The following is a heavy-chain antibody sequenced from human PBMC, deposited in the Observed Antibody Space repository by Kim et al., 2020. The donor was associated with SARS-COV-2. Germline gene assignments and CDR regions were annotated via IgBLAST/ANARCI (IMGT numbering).Heavy chain of an antibody. V-gene: IGHV3-74*01. CDR3: ARGNYHGMDV. Sequence: TIAADSVKGRLTISRDNAKTTLYLQMNSLGAEDTAVYSCARGNYHGMDVWGQGTTVTVSS. CDR2: T. J-gene: IGHJ6*02.